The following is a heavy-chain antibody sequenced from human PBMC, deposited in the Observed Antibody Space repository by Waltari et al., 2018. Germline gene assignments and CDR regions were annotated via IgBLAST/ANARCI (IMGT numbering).Heavy chain of an antibody. CDR1: GFTFSTYW. J-gene: IGHJ4*02. V-gene: IGHV3-7*03. Sequence: EVHLVESGGGLVQPGGSLRLSCAASGFTFSTYWMTWVRQAAGKGREWLANIKNDGSKKNNVDSVKGRFTIARDNAKNSLYLQMNSLRAEDTAVYYCAKEEYGPIAYWGQGTLVTVSS. CDR2: IKNDGSKK. D-gene: IGHD2-2*01. CDR3: AKEEYGPIAY.